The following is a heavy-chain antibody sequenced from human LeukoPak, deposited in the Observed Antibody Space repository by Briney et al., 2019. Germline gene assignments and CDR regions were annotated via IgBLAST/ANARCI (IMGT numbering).Heavy chain of an antibody. CDR3: ARVGHLAAAGTYDY. D-gene: IGHD6-13*01. Sequence: SETLSLTCSVSNDSIRNYYWSWIRQPPGKALEWIGYIYHTGNTNYNPSLKSRLTMSIDTSKNQFSLNLNSVTAADTAVYYCARVGHLAAAGTYDYWGQGTLVTVSS. V-gene: IGHV4-59*01. CDR1: NDSIRNYY. J-gene: IGHJ4*02. CDR2: IYHTGNT.